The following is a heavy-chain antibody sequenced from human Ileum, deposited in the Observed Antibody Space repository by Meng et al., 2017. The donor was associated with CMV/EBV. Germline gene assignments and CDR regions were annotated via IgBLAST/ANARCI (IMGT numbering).Heavy chain of an antibody. CDR3: AREGYDFGAAFDV. V-gene: IGHV3-74*01. CDR2: INGDGSSI. J-gene: IGHJ3*01. D-gene: IGHD5-12*01. CDR1: GFTFNNYW. Sequence: GESLKISCVVSGFTFNNYWMTWVRQTPGKGLVWVSRINGDGSSISYADPVKGRFTISRDNAKNTLFLQMNSLRAEDTAIYYCAREGYDFGAAFDVWGQGARVT.